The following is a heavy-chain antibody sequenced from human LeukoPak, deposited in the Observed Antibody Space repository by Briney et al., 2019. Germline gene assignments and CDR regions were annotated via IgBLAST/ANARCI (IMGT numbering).Heavy chain of an antibody. Sequence: GGSLRLSCAASGFTFSSYGMHWVRQAPGKGLEWVAVIWYDGSNKYYADSVKGRFTISRDNAKNTLYLQMNSLRAEDTAVYYCAWDFRSGSSYYYYYGMDVWGQGTTVTVSS. J-gene: IGHJ6*02. CDR1: GFTFSSYG. D-gene: IGHD3-3*01. CDR3: AWDFRSGSSYYYYYGMDV. CDR2: IWYDGSNK. V-gene: IGHV3-33*03.